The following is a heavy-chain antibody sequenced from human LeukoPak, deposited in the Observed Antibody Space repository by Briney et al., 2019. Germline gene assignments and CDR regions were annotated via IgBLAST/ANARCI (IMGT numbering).Heavy chain of an antibody. CDR2: ISGSGVTT. J-gene: IGHJ3*02. V-gene: IGHV3-23*01. CDR3: ASADCSSTSCYRAFHI. D-gene: IGHD2-2*01. CDR1: GFTFGSYA. Sequence: PGGSLRLSCAAFGFTFGSYAMSWVRQAPGPGPEWVSVISGSGVTTHYADSVKGRFTISRDNSENTLYLQMNSLRAEDTAVYYCASADCSSTSCYRAFHIWGQGTRVTVSS.